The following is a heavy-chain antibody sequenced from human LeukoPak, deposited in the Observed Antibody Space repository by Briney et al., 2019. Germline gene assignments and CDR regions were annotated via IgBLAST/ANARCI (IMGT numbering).Heavy chain of an antibody. CDR3: ARHGGVRTPRAWAARY. J-gene: IGHJ4*02. V-gene: IGHV4-34*01. CDR1: GGSFSGYY. CDR2: INHSGST. D-gene: IGHD2-2*01. Sequence: SETLSLTCAVYGGSFSGYYWSWIRQPPGKGLEWIGEINHSGSTNYNPSLKSRVTISVDTSKNQFSLKLSSVTAADTAVYYCARHGGVRTPRAWAARYWGQGTLVTVSS.